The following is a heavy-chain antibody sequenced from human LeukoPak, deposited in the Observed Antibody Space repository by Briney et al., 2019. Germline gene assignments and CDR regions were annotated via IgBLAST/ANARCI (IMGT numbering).Heavy chain of an antibody. CDR2: IYTSGST. J-gene: IGHJ3*02. CDR1: GGSISSYY. Sequence: PSETLSLTCTVSGGSISSYYWSWIRQPAGKGLEWVGRIYTSGSTNYNPSLKSRVTMSVDTSKNQFSLKLSSVTAADTAVYYCARDREASAGYDAFDIWGQGTMVTVSS. CDR3: ARDREASAGYDAFDI. V-gene: IGHV4-4*07. D-gene: IGHD6-13*01.